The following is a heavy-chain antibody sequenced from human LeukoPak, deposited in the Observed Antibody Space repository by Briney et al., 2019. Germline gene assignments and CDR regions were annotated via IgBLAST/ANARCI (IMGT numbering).Heavy chain of an antibody. V-gene: IGHV1-8*01. Sequence: GASVKVSCKASGYTFTSYDINWVRQATGQGLEWMGWMNPNSGNTGYAQKFQGRVTMTRNTSISTACMELSSLRSEDTAVYYCARGPKYSSLSLYYGMDVWGQGTTVTVSS. J-gene: IGHJ6*02. CDR2: MNPNSGNT. CDR3: ARGPKYSSLSLYYGMDV. CDR1: GYTFTSYD. D-gene: IGHD6-6*01.